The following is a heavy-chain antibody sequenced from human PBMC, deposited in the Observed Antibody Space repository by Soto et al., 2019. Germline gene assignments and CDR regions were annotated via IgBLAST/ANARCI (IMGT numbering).Heavy chain of an antibody. CDR1: GFTFSDHY. V-gene: IGHV3-72*01. J-gene: IGHJ3*02. Sequence: EVQLVESGGGLVQPGGSLRLSCAASGFTFSDHYMDWVRQAPGKGLEWVGRQRNKANSYSTEYAASVAGRFAISRDDSKNSLYLQMNSLTTEDTAVYYCARVRSSSWGLDAFDIWGQGTMVTVSS. CDR2: QRNKANSYST. CDR3: ARVRSSSWGLDAFDI. D-gene: IGHD6-13*01.